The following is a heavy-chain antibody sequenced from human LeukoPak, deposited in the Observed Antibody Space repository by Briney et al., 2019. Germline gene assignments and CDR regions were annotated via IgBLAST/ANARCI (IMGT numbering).Heavy chain of an antibody. V-gene: IGHV3-48*03. CDR3: ARDLERITLVRGVIPNWFDP. CDR1: GYTFSSYE. J-gene: IGHJ5*02. D-gene: IGHD3-10*01. Sequence: GGSLRLSCAASGYTFSSYEMNWVRQAPGKGLEWVSYISSSASAIYYTDSVKGRFTISRDNAKNSLYLQMNSLRAEDTAVYYCARDLERITLVRGVIPNWFDPWGQGTLVTVSS. CDR2: ISSSASAI.